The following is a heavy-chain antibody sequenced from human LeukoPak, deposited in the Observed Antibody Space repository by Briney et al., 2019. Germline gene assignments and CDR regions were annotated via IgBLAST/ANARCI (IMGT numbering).Heavy chain of an antibody. D-gene: IGHD3-9*01. V-gene: IGHV4-61*02. Sequence: SQTLSLTSTVSGGSISSGSYYCSCIRQPAGKGLEWIGRIYTSGSTNYNPSLKSRVTISVDTSKNQFPIKLRSVTAADSAENCCEREPAYYDILTGYYWTHFDYWGQGTLVTVSS. J-gene: IGHJ4*02. CDR1: GGSISSGSYY. CDR2: IYTSGST. CDR3: EREPAYYDILTGYYWTHFDY.